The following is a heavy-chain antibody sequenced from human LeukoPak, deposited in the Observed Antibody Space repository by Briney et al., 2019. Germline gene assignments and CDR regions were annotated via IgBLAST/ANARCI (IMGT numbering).Heavy chain of an antibody. V-gene: IGHV1-2*02. CDR3: ARTPFRAADAFDV. CDR2: INPNSGGT. Sequence: ASVKVSCKASGYTFTGYYIHWVRQAPGQGLEWMGWINPNSGGTNYAQKFQGRVTMTRDTSISTAYMELSRLRSDDTAVYYCARTPFRAADAFDVWGQGTMVTVSS. CDR1: GYTFTGYY. J-gene: IGHJ3*01. D-gene: IGHD6-25*01.